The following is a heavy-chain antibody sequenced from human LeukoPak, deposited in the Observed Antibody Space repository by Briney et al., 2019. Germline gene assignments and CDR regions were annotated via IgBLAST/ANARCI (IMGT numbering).Heavy chain of an antibody. CDR3: ARDRIVVVPAAISMRYYYGMDV. CDR1: GGSISSYY. J-gene: IGHJ6*02. Sequence: SETLSLTCTVSGGSISSYYWSWIRQPPGKGLEWIGYIYCSGSTNYNPSLKSRVTISVDTSKNQFSLKLSSVTAADTAVYYCARDRIVVVPAAISMRYYYGMDVWGQGTTVTVSS. V-gene: IGHV4-59*01. CDR2: IYCSGST. D-gene: IGHD2-2*01.